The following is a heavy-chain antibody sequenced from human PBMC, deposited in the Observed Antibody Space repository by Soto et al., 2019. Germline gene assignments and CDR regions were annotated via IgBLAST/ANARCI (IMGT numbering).Heavy chain of an antibody. V-gene: IGHV2-5*02. CDR2: IYWDDDK. CDR3: AHSSYDVWRGYGGAFDI. Sequence: SGPTPGNPTQTVALTCTFSGFSLSTSGVGVGWIRQTAGTALEWLALIYWDDDKRYSPSLKSRLTITKDTSKNQVVLTMTNMDPVDTATYYCAHSSYDVWRGYGGAFDIWRQGTMVTVSS. CDR1: GFSLSTSGVG. J-gene: IGHJ3*02. D-gene: IGHD3-3*01.